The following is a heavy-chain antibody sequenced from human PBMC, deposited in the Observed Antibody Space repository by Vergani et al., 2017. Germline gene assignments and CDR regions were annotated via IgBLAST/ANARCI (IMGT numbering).Heavy chain of an antibody. J-gene: IGHJ5*02. D-gene: IGHD1-20*01. CDR3: AGLRGTVLNWNGGWFDP. CDR2: IYYSGST. V-gene: IGHV4-39*07. CDR1: GGSISSSSYY. Sequence: QLQLQESGPGLVKPSETLSLTCTVPGGSISSSSYYWGWIRQPPGKGLGWIGRIYYSGSTYYNPSLKSRVTLSVDTSKNQFPLKLSSVTAADTAVYYCAGLRGTVLNWNGGWFDPWGQGTLVTVSS.